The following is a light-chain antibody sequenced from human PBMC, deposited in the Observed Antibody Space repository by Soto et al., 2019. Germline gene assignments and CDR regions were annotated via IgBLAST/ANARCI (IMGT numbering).Light chain of an antibody. J-gene: IGLJ2*01. Sequence: QSARTQPASGSRSPGQSITISCTGTSSDVGGYNYVSWYQQHPGKAPKLMIYEVSNRPSGVSNRFSGSKSGNTASLTISGLQAEDEAHYYCSSYTSSSTLVVFGGGTKLTFL. CDR2: EVS. CDR1: SSDVGGYNY. V-gene: IGLV2-14*01. CDR3: SSYTSSSTLVV.